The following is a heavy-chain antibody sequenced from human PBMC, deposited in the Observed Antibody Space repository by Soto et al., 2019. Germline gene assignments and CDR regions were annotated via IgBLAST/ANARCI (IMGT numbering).Heavy chain of an antibody. V-gene: IGHV1-58*01. CDR1: GLTFIDSA. CDR2: IVVGSGNT. J-gene: IGHJ3*02. D-gene: IGHD3-22*01. Sequence: SVKVPCKASGLTFIDSAVQSVRQTRGHRLEWIGWIVVGSGNTNYAQEFQGRVTITRDMSTNTVYMEMSSLRSEDSAVFYCAADFLKYSYDSSGYYFDGFDTWGQ. CDR3: AADFLKYSYDSSGYYFDGFDT.